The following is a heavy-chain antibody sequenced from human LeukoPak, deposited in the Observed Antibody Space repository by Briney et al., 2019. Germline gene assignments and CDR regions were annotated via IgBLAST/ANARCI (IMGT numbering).Heavy chain of an antibody. Sequence: KSSETLSLTCSVSGGSIRSYYWTWIRQPPGKELEWIGYIYYSGGANYNPSLKSRVTISIDTSKSQFSLKLTSVTAADTAIYYCARGTGTYNYSHYFDSWGQGTLVTVSS. CDR3: ARGTGTYNYSHYFDS. CDR1: GGSIRSYY. J-gene: IGHJ4*02. V-gene: IGHV4-59*01. CDR2: IYYSGGA. D-gene: IGHD5-24*01.